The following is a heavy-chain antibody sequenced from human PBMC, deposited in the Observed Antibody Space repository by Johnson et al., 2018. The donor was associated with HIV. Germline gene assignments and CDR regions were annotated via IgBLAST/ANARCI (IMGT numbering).Heavy chain of an antibody. Sequence: VQLVESGGGVVQPGRSLRLSCAASGFTFSSYGMHWVRQAPGKGLEWVAVIWYDGSNKYYADSVKGRFTISRDNSKNTLYLQMNSLRAEDTAVYYCAKTAAADAFDIWGRGTRVTVSS. CDR3: AKTAAADAFDI. D-gene: IGHD2-2*01. CDR2: IWYDGSNK. J-gene: IGHJ3*02. CDR1: GFTFSSYG. V-gene: IGHV3-33*06.